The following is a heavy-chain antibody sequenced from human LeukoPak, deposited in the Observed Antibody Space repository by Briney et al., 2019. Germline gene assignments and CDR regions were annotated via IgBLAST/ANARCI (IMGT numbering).Heavy chain of an antibody. CDR2: MNPNSGNT. Sequence: GASVKVSCKASGYTFISHDINWVRQATGQGLEWMGWMNPNSGNTGSAQKFQGRVAMTRDTSISTAYMDLSSLRSDDTAVYYCVARANWGQGTLVSVSS. V-gene: IGHV1-8*01. CDR3: VARAN. CDR1: GYTFISHD. J-gene: IGHJ4*02.